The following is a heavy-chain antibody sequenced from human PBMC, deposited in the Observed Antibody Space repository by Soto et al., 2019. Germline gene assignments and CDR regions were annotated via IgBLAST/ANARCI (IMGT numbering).Heavy chain of an antibody. CDR1: GFTFSDHY. D-gene: IGHD1-1*01. CDR2: SSNSGSFT. V-gene: IGHV3-11*06. CDR3: VRSGDNYNLLDC. J-gene: IGHJ4*02. Sequence: GGSLRLSCAASGFTFSDHYMSWIRQAPGKGLEWIGYSSNSGSFTRYADSVKGRFSISRDNAKNSLYLQMNSLRGDDTAIYYCVRSGDNYNLLDCWGQGTPVTVSS.